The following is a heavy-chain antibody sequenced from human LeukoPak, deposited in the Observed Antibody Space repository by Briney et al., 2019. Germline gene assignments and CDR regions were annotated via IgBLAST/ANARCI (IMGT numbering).Heavy chain of an antibody. CDR1: GFTFDDYG. J-gene: IGHJ3*02. CDR2: INWNGGST. Sequence: GGSLRLSCAASGFTFDDYGMSWVRQAPGKGLEWVSGINWNGGSTGYADSVKGRFTISRDNAKNSLYLQMNSLRAEDTAVYYCVFLDTGWYSDGFDMWGQGTMVTVSS. V-gene: IGHV3-20*04. D-gene: IGHD6-19*01. CDR3: VFLDTGWYSDGFDM.